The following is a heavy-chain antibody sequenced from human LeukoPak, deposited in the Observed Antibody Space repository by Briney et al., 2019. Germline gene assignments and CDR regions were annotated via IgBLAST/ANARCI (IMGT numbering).Heavy chain of an antibody. Sequence: GGSLRLSCAASGFTVSSNYMSWVRQAPGKGLEWVSVIYSGGSTYYADSVKGRFTISRDNSKNTLYLRMNSLRAEDTAVYYCAREPAAGKLDYWGQGTLVTVSS. CDR3: AREPAAGKLDY. V-gene: IGHV3-53*01. CDR2: IYSGGST. D-gene: IGHD6-13*01. CDR1: GFTVSSNY. J-gene: IGHJ4*02.